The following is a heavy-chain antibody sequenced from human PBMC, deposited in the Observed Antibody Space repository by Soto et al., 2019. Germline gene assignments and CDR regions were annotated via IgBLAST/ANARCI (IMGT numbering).Heavy chain of an antibody. D-gene: IGHD2-21*02. Sequence: QVQLVQSGAEVKKPGASVKVSCKASGYTFTSFDIYWVRQATGQGLEWMGWMNPNSGNTGYAQKFQGRLTMTRNTSISTADMELSSLRSEDTAVYYCARRTTAWSAADYWGQGTLVTVSS. CDR2: MNPNSGNT. V-gene: IGHV1-8*01. CDR3: ARRTTAWSAADY. J-gene: IGHJ4*02. CDR1: GYTFTSFD.